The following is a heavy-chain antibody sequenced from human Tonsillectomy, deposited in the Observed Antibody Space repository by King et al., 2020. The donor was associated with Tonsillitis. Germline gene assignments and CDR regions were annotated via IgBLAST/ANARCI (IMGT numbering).Heavy chain of an antibody. Sequence: VQLVESGGGLVQPGRSLRLSCAASGFTFDDYAMHWVRQAPGKGLEWVSGISWNSGSIGYADSVKGRFTISRDNAKNSLYLQMNSLRAEDTALYYCAKDARSGYSYRSFDYWCQGTLVTVSS. D-gene: IGHD5-18*01. V-gene: IGHV3-9*01. CDR3: AKDARSGYSYRSFDY. J-gene: IGHJ4*02. CDR1: GFTFDDYA. CDR2: ISWNSGSI.